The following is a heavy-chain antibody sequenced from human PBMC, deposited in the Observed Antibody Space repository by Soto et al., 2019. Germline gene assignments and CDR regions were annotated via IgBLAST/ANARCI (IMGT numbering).Heavy chain of an antibody. CDR2: IYPGDSDT. J-gene: IGHJ6*02. D-gene: IGHD3-22*01. Sequence: AGEALKISCKGSGYSFTSYWIGWVRQMPGKGLEWMGIIYPGDSDTRYSPSFQGQVTISADKSISTAYLQWSSLKASDTAMYYCARSTGRYYDSSGYYLVYGMDVWGQGTTVTVSS. V-gene: IGHV5-51*01. CDR3: ARSTGRYYDSSGYYLVYGMDV. CDR1: GYSFTSYW.